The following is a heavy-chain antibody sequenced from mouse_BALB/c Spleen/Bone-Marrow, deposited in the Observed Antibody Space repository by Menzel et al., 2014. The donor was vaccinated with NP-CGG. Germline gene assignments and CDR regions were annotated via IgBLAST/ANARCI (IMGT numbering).Heavy chain of an antibody. CDR3: ARNGNYGAWFAY. CDR1: GFNIKDTY. V-gene: IGHV14-3*02. CDR2: IDPANGNT. Sequence: EVQLVESGAELVKPGASVKLSCTASGFNIKDTYMHWVKQRPEQGLEWIGRIDPANGNTKYDPKFQGKATITADTSSNTAYLLLSSLTSEDTAVYYCARNGNYGAWFAYWGQGTLVTVSA. J-gene: IGHJ3*01. D-gene: IGHD2-1*01.